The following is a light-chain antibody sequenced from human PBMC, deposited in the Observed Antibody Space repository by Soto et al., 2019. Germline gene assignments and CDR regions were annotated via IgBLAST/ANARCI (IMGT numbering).Light chain of an antibody. CDR3: QQYYSTPPYT. Sequence: DIVMTQSPDSLAVSLGERATINCKSSQNILYSSNNKNYLAWYRQKPGQPPKLLIYWASVRESGVPDRISGSGSGTDFTLNISSLQAEDVEVYYCQQYYSTPPYTFGQGTKLEIK. V-gene: IGKV4-1*01. J-gene: IGKJ2*01. CDR1: QNILYSSNNKNY. CDR2: WAS.